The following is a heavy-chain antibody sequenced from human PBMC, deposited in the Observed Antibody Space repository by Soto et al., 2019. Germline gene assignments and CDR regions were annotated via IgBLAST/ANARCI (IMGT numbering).Heavy chain of an antibody. CDR3: ARHVDCVGGTCSLDY. CDR2: IHPSDYDT. V-gene: IGHV5-51*01. D-gene: IGHD2-15*01. Sequence: GESLKISCETSGYTFANFWMGWVRQLPGKGLEWMGVIHPSDYDTRYSPSFRGQVTISADRSTKTAYLQWSSLKASDTAMYFCARHVDCVGGTCSLDYWGQGALVTVSS. J-gene: IGHJ4*02. CDR1: GYTFANFW.